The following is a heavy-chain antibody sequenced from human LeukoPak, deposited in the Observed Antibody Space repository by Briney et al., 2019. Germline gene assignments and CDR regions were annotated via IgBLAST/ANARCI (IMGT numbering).Heavy chain of an antibody. J-gene: IGHJ3*02. D-gene: IGHD3-9*01. V-gene: IGHV3-21*01. Sequence: GGSLRLSCAASGFTFSSYSMNWVRQAPGKGLEWVSSISSSSSCIYYADSVKGRFTISRDNAKNSLYLQMNSLRAEDTAVYYCARVPVLRYFDWLSNRNAFDIWGQGTMVTVSS. CDR2: ISSSSSCI. CDR1: GFTFSSYS. CDR3: ARVPVLRYFDWLSNRNAFDI.